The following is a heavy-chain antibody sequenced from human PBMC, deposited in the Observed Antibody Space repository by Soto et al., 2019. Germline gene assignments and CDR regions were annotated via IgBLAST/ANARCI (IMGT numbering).Heavy chain of an antibody. Sequence: VQLVQSGAEVKKPGSSVKVSCKASGGTFSSYAISWVRQAPGQGLEWMGGIIPIFGTANYAQKFQGRVTITADESTSTAYMELSSLRSEDTAVYYCARDHPYGGNRYYYYGMDVWGQGTTVTVSS. CDR3: ARDHPYGGNRYYYYGMDV. J-gene: IGHJ6*02. D-gene: IGHD4-17*01. CDR1: GGTFSSYA. V-gene: IGHV1-69*01. CDR2: IIPIFGTA.